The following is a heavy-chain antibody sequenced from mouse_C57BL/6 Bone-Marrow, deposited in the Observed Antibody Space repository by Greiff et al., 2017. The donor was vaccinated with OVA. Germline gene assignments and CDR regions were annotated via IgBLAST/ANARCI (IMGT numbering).Heavy chain of an antibody. J-gene: IGHJ2*01. CDR1: GYTFTSYW. CDR2: INPSNGGT. D-gene: IGHD2-4*01. V-gene: IGHV1-53*01. Sequence: QVQLQQPGTELVKPGASVKLSCKASGYTFTSYWMHWVKQRPGQGLEWIGNINPSNGGTNYNEKFKSKAKLTVDKSSSTAYMQLSSLTSEDSAVYYCARGGGIYYDYDGVDYWGQGTTLTVSS. CDR3: ARGGGIYYDYDGVDY.